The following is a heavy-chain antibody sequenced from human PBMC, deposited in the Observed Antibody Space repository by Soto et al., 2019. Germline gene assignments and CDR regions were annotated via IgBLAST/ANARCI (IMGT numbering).Heavy chain of an antibody. CDR1: GFTFSDYY. CDR3: ARSGDNYNRLDY. D-gene: IGHD1-1*01. CDR2: SSNSGTFS. J-gene: IGHJ4*02. V-gene: IGHV3-11*06. Sequence: VGSLRLSCEGSGFTFSDYYISWIRQAPGKGLEWISYSSNSGTFSRYADSVKGHFSISRDNTKNLLYLQMNSLRAEDTAVYYCARSGDNYNRLDYWGQGTPVTVS.